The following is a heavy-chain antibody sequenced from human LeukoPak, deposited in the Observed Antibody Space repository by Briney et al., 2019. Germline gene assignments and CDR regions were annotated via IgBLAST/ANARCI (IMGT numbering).Heavy chain of an antibody. Sequence: TSSETLSLTCTVSGGSISSGDYYWSWIRQPPGKGLEWIGYIYYSGSTYYNPSLKSRVTISVDTSKNQFSLKLSSVTAADTAVYYCVRGHSGYDYYFDYWGQGTLVTVSS. CDR2: IYYSGST. CDR3: VRGHSGYDYYFDY. D-gene: IGHD5-12*01. J-gene: IGHJ4*02. CDR1: GGSISSGDYY. V-gene: IGHV4-30-4*01.